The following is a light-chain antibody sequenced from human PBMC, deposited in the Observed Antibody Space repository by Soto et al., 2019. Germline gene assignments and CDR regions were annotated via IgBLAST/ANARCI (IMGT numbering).Light chain of an antibody. J-gene: IGKJ1*01. V-gene: IGKV2-30*01. CDR2: KVS. Sequence: DVVMTQSPLSLPVTLGQPASISCRSSQSLLYSDGNTYLNWFQQRPGKSPRHVIYKVSIRDSGVPARFGGNGSGTDFTLRISRVEAEDVAVYYCMQATHWPRTFGQGTRVDIK. CDR3: MQATHWPRT. CDR1: QSLLYSDGNTY.